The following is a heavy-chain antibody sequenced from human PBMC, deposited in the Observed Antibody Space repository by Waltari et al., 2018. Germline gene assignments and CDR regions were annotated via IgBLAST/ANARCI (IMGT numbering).Heavy chain of an antibody. CDR3: ARVRGYYDSSGYDDAFDI. CDR2: INSDGSST. J-gene: IGHJ3*02. D-gene: IGHD3-22*01. V-gene: IGHV3-74*01. CDR1: GFPFSSYW. Sequence: EVQLVESGGGLVQPGGSLRLSCAASGFPFSSYWMHWVRPAPGKGLVWVSRINSDGSSTSYADSVKGRFTISRDNAKNTLYLQMNSLRAEDTAVYYCARVRGYYDSSGYDDAFDIWGQGTMVTVSS.